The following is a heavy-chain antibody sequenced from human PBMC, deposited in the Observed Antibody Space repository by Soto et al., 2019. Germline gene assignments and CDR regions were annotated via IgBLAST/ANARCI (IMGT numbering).Heavy chain of an antibody. V-gene: IGHV3-33*01. D-gene: IGHD2-15*01. Sequence: QVQLVESGGGVVQPGRSLRLSCAASGFTFSSYGMHWVRQAPGKGLEWVAVIWYDGSNKYYADSVKGRFTISRDNSKNTLYLQMNSLRAEDTAVYYCARDLGRDTTRYFQHWGQGTLVTVSS. CDR2: IWYDGSNK. CDR1: GFTFSSYG. CDR3: ARDLGRDTTRYFQH. J-gene: IGHJ1*01.